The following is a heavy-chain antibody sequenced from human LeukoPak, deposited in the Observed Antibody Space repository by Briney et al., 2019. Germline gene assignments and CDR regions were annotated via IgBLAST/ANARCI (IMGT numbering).Heavy chain of an antibody. CDR3: ARLTNGSGSSFDY. D-gene: IGHD3-10*01. Sequence: SGTLSLTCAVYGGSFSGYYWSWIRQPPGKGLEWIGEINHSGSTNYNPSLKSRLTISVDTSKNQFSLKLSSVTAADTAVYYCARLTNGSGSSFDYWGQGTLVTVSS. CDR2: INHSGST. V-gene: IGHV4-34*01. J-gene: IGHJ4*02. CDR1: GGSFSGYY.